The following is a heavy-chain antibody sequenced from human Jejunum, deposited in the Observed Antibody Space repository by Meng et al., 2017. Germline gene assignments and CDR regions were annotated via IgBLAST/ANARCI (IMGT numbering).Heavy chain of an antibody. Sequence: GESLKISCAASGFTFSTYEMNWVRQAPRKGLEWVSYISSSGTSTHYADSVQGRFTISRDNPKNSLYLQLDSLRAEDTAVYYCARSSGWFGFDYWGQGTLVTVSS. CDR1: GFTFSTYE. D-gene: IGHD6-19*01. J-gene: IGHJ4*02. CDR2: ISSSGTST. V-gene: IGHV3-48*03. CDR3: ARSSGWFGFDY.